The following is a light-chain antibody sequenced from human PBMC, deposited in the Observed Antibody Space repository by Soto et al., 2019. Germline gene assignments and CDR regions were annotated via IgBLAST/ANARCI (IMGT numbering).Light chain of an antibody. Sequence: EIGMTQSPATLSVSRGDGATLSFRASQTIRNNYFAWYQQKPGQAPRLLIYAASSRATGIPDMFSGSGSRTDFTLTISRLEPEDFAVYYCRQYNNWPLFGQGTKVDIK. J-gene: IGKJ1*01. CDR3: RQYNNWPL. V-gene: IGKV3D-20*02. CDR1: QTIRNNY. CDR2: AAS.